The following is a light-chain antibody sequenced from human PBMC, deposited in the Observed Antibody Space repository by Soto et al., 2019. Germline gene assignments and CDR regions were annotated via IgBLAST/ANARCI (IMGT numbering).Light chain of an antibody. CDR2: EVF. V-gene: IGLV2-11*01. CDR1: SGDIGAYNY. J-gene: IGLJ2*01. Sequence: QSALTQPRSVSGSPGQSVTFSCTGTSGDIGAYNYVSWYQFHPGKAPKMIIFEVFKRPSGVSHRFSGSKSGNTASLTISGLQAEDEANYYCCSYAGRATYVFGGGTKLTVL. CDR3: CSYAGRATYV.